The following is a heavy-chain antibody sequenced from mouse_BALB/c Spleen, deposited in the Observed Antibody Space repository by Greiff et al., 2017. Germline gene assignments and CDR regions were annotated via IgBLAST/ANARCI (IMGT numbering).Heavy chain of an antibody. CDR1: GFSLTSYG. J-gene: IGHJ4*01. CDR3: ARIYYDYDDYAMDY. Sequence: VQLVESGPGLVQPSQSLSITCTVSGFSLTSYGVHWVRQSPGKGLEWLGVIWSGGSTDYNAAFISRLSISKDNSKSQVFFKMNSLQANDTAIYYCARIYYDYDDYAMDYWGQGTSVTVSS. V-gene: IGHV2-2*02. D-gene: IGHD2-4*01. CDR2: IWSGGST.